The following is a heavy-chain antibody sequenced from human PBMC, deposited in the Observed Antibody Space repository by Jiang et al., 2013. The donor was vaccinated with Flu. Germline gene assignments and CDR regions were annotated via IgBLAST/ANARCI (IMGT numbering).Heavy chain of an antibody. V-gene: IGHV4-31*03. J-gene: IGHJ4*02. Sequence: GLVKPSQTLSLTCTVSGGSISSGVYYWSWIRQHPGKGLEWIGYIYYSGSTYYNPSLKSRVTISVDTSRSQFSLKLNSVTAADTAVYYCARDQGGRYFDYWGQGTLVTVSS. CDR3: ARDQGGRYFDY. CDR1: GGSISSGVYY. D-gene: IGHD1-26*01. CDR2: IYYSGST.